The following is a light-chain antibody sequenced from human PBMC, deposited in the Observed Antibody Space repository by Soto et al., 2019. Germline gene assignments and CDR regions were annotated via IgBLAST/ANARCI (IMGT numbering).Light chain of an antibody. Sequence: DIQMTQSPSSLSASVGDRVTITCRASQTISSYLNWYQQKPGKAPKLLIYSASSLQSWVPSRFSDSGSVTDFTLTISRLQPEDFATYYCQQSYSTPMCTFGQGTKLEI. J-gene: IGKJ2*02. CDR2: SAS. V-gene: IGKV1-39*01. CDR1: QTISSY. CDR3: QQSYSTPMCT.